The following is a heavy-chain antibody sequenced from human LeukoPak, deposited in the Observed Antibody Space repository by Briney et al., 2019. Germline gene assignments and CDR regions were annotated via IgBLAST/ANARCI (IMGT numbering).Heavy chain of an antibody. CDR1: GYTFTSYG. J-gene: IGHJ4*02. V-gene: IGHV1-18*01. CDR3: SRAHSYSRGLSGYSVY. D-gene: IGHD6-19*01. Sequence: ASVKVSCKASGYTFTSYGTSWVRQAPGQGLEWMGWISAYNGNTNYAQKLQGRVTMTTDTSTSTAYMELRSLRSDDTAVYYCSRAHSYSRGLSGYSVYWGQGTLVTVSS. CDR2: ISAYNGNT.